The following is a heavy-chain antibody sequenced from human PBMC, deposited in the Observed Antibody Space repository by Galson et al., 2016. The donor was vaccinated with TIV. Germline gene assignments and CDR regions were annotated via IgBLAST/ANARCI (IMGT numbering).Heavy chain of an antibody. CDR2: IIESGRST. CDR1: GFTFSSYE. D-gene: IGHD2-2*01. V-gene: IGHV3-48*03. Sequence: SLRLSCAASGFTFSSYEMNWVRQAPGKGLEWVSYIIESGRSTYYADSVKGRLTISGDNAKNSLFLQMSSLRAEDTAVYYCARGRGYCDTTSCYVDYWGQGTLVTVSS. CDR3: ARGRGYCDTTSCYVDY. J-gene: IGHJ4*02.